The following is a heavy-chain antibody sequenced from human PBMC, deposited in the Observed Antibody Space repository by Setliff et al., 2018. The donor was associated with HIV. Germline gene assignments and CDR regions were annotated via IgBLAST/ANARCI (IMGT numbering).Heavy chain of an antibody. CDR2: IFSSGTT. CDR3: ARVPFTTGFDY. CDR1: GGSISSYY. J-gene: IGHJ4*02. V-gene: IGHV4-4*07. Sequence: PSETLSLTCSVSGGSISSYYWNWIRQPAGKGLEWIGRIFSSGTTNYNPSLQSRITMSVDTSKNQFSLKLNSVTAADTAVFYCARVPFTTGFDYWGQGILVTVSS. D-gene: IGHD3-3*01.